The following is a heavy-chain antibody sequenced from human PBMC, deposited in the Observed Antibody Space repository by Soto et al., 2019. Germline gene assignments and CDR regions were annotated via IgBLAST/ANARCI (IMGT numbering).Heavy chain of an antibody. Sequence: ASVKVSCKASGYSFTGLDINWVRQTTGQGLEWMGWMQPSSGRTGYAQKFQGRVTMIRDTSINTAYMELSSLTSDDTAFYYCARGVTAGVDYWGQGTLVTVSS. D-gene: IGHD1-26*01. V-gene: IGHV1-8*02. CDR2: MQPSSGRT. CDR1: GYSFTGLD. J-gene: IGHJ4*02. CDR3: ARGVTAGVDY.